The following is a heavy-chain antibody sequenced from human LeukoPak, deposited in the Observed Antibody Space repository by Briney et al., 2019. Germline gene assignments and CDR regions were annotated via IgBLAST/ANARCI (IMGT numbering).Heavy chain of an antibody. D-gene: IGHD1-26*01. CDR3: ARNEKWGRDY. V-gene: IGHV3-7*03. CDR1: GFTFSSHW. CDR2: IVQDGSQK. J-gene: IGHJ4*02. Sequence: GGSLRLSCAASGFTFSSHWMSWVRQAPGKGLEWVANIVQDGSQKYYVDSVRGRFTISRDNGKNSLYLQMNSLRAEDTAVYYCARNEKWGRDYWGQGTLVTVSS.